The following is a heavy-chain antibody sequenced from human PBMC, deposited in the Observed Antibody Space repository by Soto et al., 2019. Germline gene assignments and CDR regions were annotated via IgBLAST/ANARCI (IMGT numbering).Heavy chain of an antibody. CDR1: GGSICSGCHY. J-gene: IGHJ5*02. D-gene: IGHD1-26*01. CDR3: ARAFTTSGSYWFLCFDP. CDR2: IYHSGST. V-gene: IGHV4-30-2*01. Sequence: PSLTLSLTCAVSGGSICSGCHYWSWIRQPQGKGLEWIGYIYHSGSTYYNPSLKSRVTISVDRSKNQFSLKLSSVTAADTAVYYCARAFTTSGSYWFLCFDPWGQGTLVTVSS.